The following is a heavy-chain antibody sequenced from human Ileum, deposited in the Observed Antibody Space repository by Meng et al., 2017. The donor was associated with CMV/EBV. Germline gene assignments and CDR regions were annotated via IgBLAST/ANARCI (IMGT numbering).Heavy chain of an antibody. CDR2: IGPSGERA. Sequence: SALAFANSYMHWVRQAAGQGLGWVGVIGPSGERAWYGTKIQGGVSMTRDTSTSTLYMELNSLRSEDTAVYYCARDNSVTEISWWFDPWGQGTLVTVSS. D-gene: IGHD2-21*02. J-gene: IGHJ5*02. CDR1: ALAFANSY. CDR3: ARDNSVTEISWWFDP. V-gene: IGHV1-46*01.